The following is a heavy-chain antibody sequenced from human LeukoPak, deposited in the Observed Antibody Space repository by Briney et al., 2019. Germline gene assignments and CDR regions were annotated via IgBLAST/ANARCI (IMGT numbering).Heavy chain of an antibody. D-gene: IGHD3-10*01. CDR2: ISSSSSYI. J-gene: IGHJ3*02. CDR3: ARAGFDAFDI. V-gene: IGHV3-21*01. Sequence: GGSLRLSCAASGFTFSSYSMNWVRQAPGKGLEWVSSISSSSSYIYYADSVKGRLTISRDNAKNSLYLQMNSLRAEDTAVYYCARAGFDAFDIWGQGTMVTVSS. CDR1: GFTFSSYS.